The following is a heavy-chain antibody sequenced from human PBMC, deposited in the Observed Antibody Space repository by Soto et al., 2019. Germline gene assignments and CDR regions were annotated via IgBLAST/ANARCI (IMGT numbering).Heavy chain of an antibody. Sequence: QVQLVESGGGVVQPGRSLRLSCAASGFTFSSYARHWVRQPPGKGLEWVAVISYDGSNKYYADSVKGRFTISRDNSQNTLYLQMNSLRAEDTAVYYCAREDIAVAADYWGQGPLVTVSS. CDR3: AREDIAVAADY. D-gene: IGHD6-19*01. CDR1: GFTFSSYA. V-gene: IGHV3-30-3*01. J-gene: IGHJ4*02. CDR2: ISYDGSNK.